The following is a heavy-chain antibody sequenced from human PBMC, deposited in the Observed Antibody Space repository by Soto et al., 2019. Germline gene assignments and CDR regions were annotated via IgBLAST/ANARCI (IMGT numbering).Heavy chain of an antibody. J-gene: IGHJ6*02. D-gene: IGHD2-2*01. Sequence: GASVKVSCKASGYTFTSYDINWVRQATGQGLEWMGWMNPNSGNTGYAQKFQGRVTMTRNTSISTAYMELSSLRSEDTAVYYCALAESQLLLVQYYYYNGMDVWGQGTTVTVSS. V-gene: IGHV1-8*01. CDR3: ALAESQLLLVQYYYYNGMDV. CDR1: GYTFTSYD. CDR2: MNPNSGNT.